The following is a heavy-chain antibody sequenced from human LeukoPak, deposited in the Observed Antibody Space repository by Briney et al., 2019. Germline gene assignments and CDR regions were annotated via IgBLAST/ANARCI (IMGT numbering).Heavy chain of an antibody. J-gene: IGHJ6*03. CDR1: GFTFSTYG. D-gene: IGHD3-10*01. CDR2: IRYDGSNK. Sequence: GGSLRLSCEASGFTFSTYGIHWVRQAPGKGLEWVAFIRYDGSNKYYADSVKGRFTISRDNSKNTLFLEMNSLRAEDTAVYYCAKDERQFGVLYYIYMDVWGKGTTVTISS. CDR3: AKDERQFGVLYYIYMDV. V-gene: IGHV3-30*02.